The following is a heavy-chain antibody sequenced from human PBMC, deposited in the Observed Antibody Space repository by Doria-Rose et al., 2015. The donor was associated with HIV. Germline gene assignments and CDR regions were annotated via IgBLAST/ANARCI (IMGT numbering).Heavy chain of an antibody. CDR1: GFTFSDYY. J-gene: IGHJ4*02. V-gene: IGHV3-11*01. Sequence: QVQLVQSGGGLVKPGGSLRLSCAASGFTFSDYYMNWIRQAPGKGLEWLSYISGGGTTTYYADSVKGRFTISRDNAKNPLYLQINSLRAEDTAVYYCARDVDTGYYYDVHYDYWGQGTLVTVSS. D-gene: IGHD3-22*01. CDR2: ISGGGTTT. CDR3: ARDVDTGYYYDVHYDY.